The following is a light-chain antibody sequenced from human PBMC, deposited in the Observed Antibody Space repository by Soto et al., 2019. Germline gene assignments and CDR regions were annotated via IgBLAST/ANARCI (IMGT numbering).Light chain of an antibody. V-gene: IGLV2-14*03. CDR2: GVS. J-gene: IGLJ2*01. Sequence: QSVLTQPASVSGSPGQSIAISCSGSTSDVGGYNYVSWYQQYPGKAPKLILYGVSDRPSGVSDRFSGSKSGNTASLIISGLQAGDEAHYYCSSYTASTTLFGGGTKLTVL. CDR3: SSYTASTTL. CDR1: TSDVGGYNY.